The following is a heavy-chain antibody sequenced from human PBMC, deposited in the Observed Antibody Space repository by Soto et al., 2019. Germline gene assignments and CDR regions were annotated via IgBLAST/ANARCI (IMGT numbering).Heavy chain of an antibody. CDR3: AKDGGIAVAGTPYSYGMDV. J-gene: IGHJ6*02. CDR2: ISGSGGST. V-gene: IGHV3-23*01. CDR1: GFTFSSYA. D-gene: IGHD6-19*01. Sequence: GGSLRLSCAASGFTFSSYAMSWVRQAPGKGLEWVSAISGSGGSTYYADSVKGRFTISRDNSKNTLYLQMNSLRAEDTAVYYCAKDGGIAVAGTPYSYGMDVWGQGTTVTVSS.